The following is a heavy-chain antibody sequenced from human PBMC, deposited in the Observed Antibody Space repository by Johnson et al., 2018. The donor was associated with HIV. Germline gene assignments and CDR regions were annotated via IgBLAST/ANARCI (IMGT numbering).Heavy chain of an antibody. CDR1: GFTVSSNY. V-gene: IGHV3-66*02. Sequence: VQLVESGGGLVQPGGSLRLSCAASGFTVSSNYMSWVCQAPGKGLEWVSVLSSGGSTYYADSVKGRFTFSRDNSKNTLYLQMNSLRPEDTGLYYCAKDIASGYTNGGTLDIWGQGTMVTVSS. D-gene: IGHD6-19*01. J-gene: IGHJ3*02. CDR3: AKDIASGYTNGGTLDI. CDR2: LSSGGST.